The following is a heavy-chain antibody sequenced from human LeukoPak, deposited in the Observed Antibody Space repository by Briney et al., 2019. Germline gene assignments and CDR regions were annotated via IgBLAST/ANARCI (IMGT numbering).Heavy chain of an antibody. CDR1: GFTFSSYG. D-gene: IGHD1-26*01. CDR3: AKDRSYSSFFDY. Sequence: GSLRLSCAASGFTFSSYGMHWVRQAPGKGLEWVAFIRYDGSNKYYADSVKGRFTISRDNSKNTLYLQMNSLRAEDTAVYYCAKDRSYSSFFDYWGQGTLVTVSS. V-gene: IGHV3-30*02. CDR2: IRYDGSNK. J-gene: IGHJ4*02.